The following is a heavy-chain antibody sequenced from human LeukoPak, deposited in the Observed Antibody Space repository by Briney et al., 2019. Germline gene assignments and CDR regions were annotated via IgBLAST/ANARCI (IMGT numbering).Heavy chain of an antibody. CDR1: GYTFTNYG. CDR3: ARDYRAQKGGDDYGDDY. Sequence: ASVKVSCKASGYTFTNYGISWVRQAPGQGLEWMGWVSTYNDNTNYAQKLQGRVTMTTDTSTTTAYVELRGLRSEDTAVYYCARDYRAQKGGDDYGDDYWGQGTLVIVSS. V-gene: IGHV1-18*04. J-gene: IGHJ4*02. D-gene: IGHD4-17*01. CDR2: VSTYNDNT.